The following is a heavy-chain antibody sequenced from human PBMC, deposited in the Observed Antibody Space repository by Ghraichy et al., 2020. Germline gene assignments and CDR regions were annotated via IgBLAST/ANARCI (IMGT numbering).Heavy chain of an antibody. V-gene: IGHV4-59*01. Sequence: SETLSLTCTVSGGSISSYYWSWIRQPPGKGLEWIGYIYYSGSTNYNPSLKSRVNISVDTSKNQFSLKLNSVTAADTAVYYCARVDILTVFALPTSSYSYMDVWGKGTTVTVSS. J-gene: IGHJ6*03. CDR3: ARVDILTVFALPTSSYSYMDV. CDR1: GGSISSYY. D-gene: IGHD2-8*01. CDR2: IYYSGST.